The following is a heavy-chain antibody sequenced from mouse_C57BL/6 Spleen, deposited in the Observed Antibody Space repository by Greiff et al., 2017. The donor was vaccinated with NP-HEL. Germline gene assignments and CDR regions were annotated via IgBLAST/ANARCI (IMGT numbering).Heavy chain of an antibody. D-gene: IGHD1-1*01. Sequence: QVQLQQPGAELVKPGASVKMSCKASGYTFTSYWITWVKQRPGQGLEWIGDIYPGSGSTNYNEKFKSNATLTVDTSSSTAYMQLSSLTSEDSAVYYCARSGFITTVVASRDYWGQGTTLTVSS. V-gene: IGHV1-55*01. CDR3: ARSGFITTVVASRDY. CDR2: IYPGSGST. CDR1: GYTFTSYW. J-gene: IGHJ2*01.